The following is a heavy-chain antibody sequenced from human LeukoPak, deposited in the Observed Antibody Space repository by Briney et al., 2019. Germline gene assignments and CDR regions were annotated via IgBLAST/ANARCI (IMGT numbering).Heavy chain of an antibody. V-gene: IGHV1-2*04. CDR3: ARAQSYIFGVVIDQQSAFDT. J-gene: IGHJ3*02. Sequence: VASVKVSCKASGYTFTGYYMHWVRQAPGQGLEWMGWINPNSGGTNYAQKFQGWVTMTRDTSISTAYMELSSLRSEDTAVYYCARAQSYIFGVVIDQQSAFDTWGQGTMVTVSS. CDR1: GYTFTGYY. CDR2: INPNSGGT. D-gene: IGHD3-3*01.